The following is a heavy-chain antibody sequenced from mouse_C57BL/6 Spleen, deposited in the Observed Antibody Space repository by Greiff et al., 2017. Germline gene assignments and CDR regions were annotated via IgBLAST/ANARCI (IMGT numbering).Heavy chain of an antibody. CDR2: IDPSDSET. V-gene: IGHV1-52*01. CDR3: ARDGKGSPFDY. D-gene: IGHD2-3*01. J-gene: IGHJ2*01. Sequence: QVQLKQPGAELVRPGSSVKLSCKASGYTFTSYWMHWVKQRPIQGLEWIGNIDPSDSETHYNQKFKDKATLTVDKSSSTAYMQLSSLTSEDSAVYYCARDGKGSPFDYWGQGTTLTVSS. CDR1: GYTFTSYW.